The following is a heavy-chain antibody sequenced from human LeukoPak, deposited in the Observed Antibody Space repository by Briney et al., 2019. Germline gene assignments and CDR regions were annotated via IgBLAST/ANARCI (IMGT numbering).Heavy chain of an antibody. CDR2: IYYSGST. D-gene: IGHD3-9*01. CDR3: ASLRSLRYFDWLDV. CDR1: GGSISSGDYY. Sequence: SQTLSLTCTVSGGSISSGDYYWSWIRQPPGKGLEWIGYIYYSGSTYYNPSLKSRVTISVDTSKNQFSLKLSSVTAADTAVYYCASLRSLRYFDWLDVWGQGTTVTVSS. V-gene: IGHV4-30-4*08. J-gene: IGHJ6*02.